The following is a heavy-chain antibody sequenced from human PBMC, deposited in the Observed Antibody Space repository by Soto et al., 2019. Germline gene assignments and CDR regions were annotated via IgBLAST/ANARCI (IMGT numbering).Heavy chain of an antibody. CDR2: IYYSGST. Sequence: PSESLSLTYSSSGGAISNRSYHWRWSRTPPGKGLEWIGSIYYSGSTYYNPSLKSRVTISVDTSKNQFSLKLSSVTAADTAVYYCARWAAAGKYYCYYGMDVWGQGT. J-gene: IGHJ6*01. D-gene: IGHD6-13*01. CDR1: GGAISNRSYH. CDR3: ARWAAAGKYYCYYGMDV. V-gene: IGHV4-39*01.